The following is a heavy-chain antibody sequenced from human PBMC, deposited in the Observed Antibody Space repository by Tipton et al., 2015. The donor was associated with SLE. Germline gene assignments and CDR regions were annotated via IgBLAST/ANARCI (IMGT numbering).Heavy chain of an antibody. CDR2: IYHRGST. D-gene: IGHD3-3*01. Sequence: LSCAVSGYSISSGYYWGWIRQPPGKGLEWIGTIYHRGSTYYNPSLKSRVTISVDTSKNQFSLKLTSVTAADTAVYYCARGRGITIFGVVIIRRGSYYMDVWGKGTTVTVSS. J-gene: IGHJ6*03. CDR1: GYSISSGYY. V-gene: IGHV4-38-2*01. CDR3: ARGRGITIFGVVIIRRGSYYMDV.